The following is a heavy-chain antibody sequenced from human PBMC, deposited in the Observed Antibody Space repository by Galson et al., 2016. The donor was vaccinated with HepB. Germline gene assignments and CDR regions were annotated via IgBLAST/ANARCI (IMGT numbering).Heavy chain of an antibody. D-gene: IGHD3-10*01. CDR1: GGSISRSSYY. J-gene: IGHJ4*02. Sequence: ETLSLTCTVSGGSISRSSYYWGWIRQPPGKGLEWIGSKYYSGSTYFSPSLKSRVTISVDTSKNQFSLKLSSVTAADTAVYYCARRVADDSGKWMFYFDYWGRGTLVTVSS. V-gene: IGHV4-39*01. CDR3: ARRVADDSGKWMFYFDY. CDR2: KYYSGST.